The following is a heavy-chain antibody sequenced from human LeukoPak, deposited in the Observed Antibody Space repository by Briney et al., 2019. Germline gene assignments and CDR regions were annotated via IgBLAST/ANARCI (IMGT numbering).Heavy chain of an antibody. J-gene: IGHJ4*02. V-gene: IGHV3-49*03. CDR2: IRSKVYGGTP. CDR1: GFTFSDYY. Sequence: GGSLRLSCAASGFTFSDYYMSWIRQAPGKGLEWVGFIRSKVYGGTPEYAASVKGRFTISRDDSKGIAYLQMNSLKTEDTAVYYCTRDQTPYYWGQGTLVTVSS. CDR3: TRDQTPYY.